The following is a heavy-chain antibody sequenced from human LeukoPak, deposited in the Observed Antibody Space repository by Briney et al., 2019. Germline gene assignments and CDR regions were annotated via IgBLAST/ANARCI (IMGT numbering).Heavy chain of an antibody. Sequence: ASVKVSCKASGYTFTGYYMHWVRQAPGQGLEWMGWINPNSGGTNHAQKFQGWVTMTRDTSISTAYMELSRLRSDDTAVYYCARGEDIVVVPAGTFDPWGQGTLVTVSS. V-gene: IGHV1-2*04. CDR2: INPNSGGT. CDR3: ARGEDIVVVPAGTFDP. CDR1: GYTFTGYY. J-gene: IGHJ5*02. D-gene: IGHD2-2*01.